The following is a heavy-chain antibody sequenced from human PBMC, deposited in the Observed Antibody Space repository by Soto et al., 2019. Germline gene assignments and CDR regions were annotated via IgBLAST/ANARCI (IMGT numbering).Heavy chain of an antibody. Sequence: GGSLRLSCAASGFTFSSYAMHWVRQAPGKGLEWVAVISYDGSNKYYADSVKGRFTISRDNSKNTLYLQMNSLRAEDTAVYYCAREAAGIAAAEPYYYYGMDVWGQGTTVTVSS. CDR2: ISYDGSNK. D-gene: IGHD6-13*01. J-gene: IGHJ6*02. V-gene: IGHV3-30-3*01. CDR1: GFTFSSYA. CDR3: AREAAGIAAAEPYYYYGMDV.